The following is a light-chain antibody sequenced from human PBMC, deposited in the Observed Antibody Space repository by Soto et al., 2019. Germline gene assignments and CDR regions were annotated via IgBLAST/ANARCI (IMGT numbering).Light chain of an antibody. J-gene: IGKJ4*01. CDR1: QGISTY. Sequence: DIQLTQSPSFLSASVGDRVTITCRASQGISTYLAWYQQEPGKAPKVLIYTASTLQSGVPARFSGSGSGTEFTLTISSLQPEDFATYYCQHLDGYPLTFGGVTKVEIK. CDR2: TAS. CDR3: QHLDGYPLT. V-gene: IGKV1-9*01.